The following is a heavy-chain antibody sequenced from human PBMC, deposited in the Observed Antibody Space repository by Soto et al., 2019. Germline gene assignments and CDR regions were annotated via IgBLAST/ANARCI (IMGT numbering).Heavy chain of an antibody. CDR3: AREKAYYYDSSGYYPMDV. J-gene: IGHJ6*02. Sequence: GGSLRLSCAASGFTFSSYAMHWVRQAPGKGLEWVAVISYDGSNKYYADSVKGRFTISRDNSKNTLYLQMNSLRAEDTAVYYCAREKAYYYDSSGYYPMDVWGQGTTVTVSS. CDR1: GFTFSSYA. D-gene: IGHD3-22*01. V-gene: IGHV3-30-3*01. CDR2: ISYDGSNK.